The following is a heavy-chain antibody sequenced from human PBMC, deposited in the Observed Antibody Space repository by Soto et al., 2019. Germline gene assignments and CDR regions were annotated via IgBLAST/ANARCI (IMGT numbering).Heavy chain of an antibody. Sequence: WESLKISCKGSGYTFTNYWIGWVRQMPGKGLEWMGIIYPGDSDTKYNPSFQGQVTISADKSITTTYLQLSSLKASDTAIYYCAASIFYYGMDVWGQGTTVTVSS. V-gene: IGHV5-51*01. CDR2: IYPGDSDT. CDR3: AASIFYYGMDV. CDR1: GYTFTNYW. J-gene: IGHJ6*02.